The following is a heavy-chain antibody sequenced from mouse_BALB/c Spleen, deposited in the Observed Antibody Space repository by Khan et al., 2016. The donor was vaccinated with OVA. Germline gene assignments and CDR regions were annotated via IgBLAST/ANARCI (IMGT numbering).Heavy chain of an antibody. CDR3: ERTDYYGSSYYFDY. CDR1: GYSFTDYN. V-gene: IGHV1S135*01. D-gene: IGHD1-1*01. CDR2: IDPYNGGT. Sequence: VQLQQSGPELVKPGASVKVSCKAAGYSFTDYNMFWVKQSHGKSLEWIGYIDPYNGGTSYNQKFKGKATLTVDKSSSTAFMHLSSLTSEDSAVFYCERTDYYGSSYYFDYWGQGTTLTVSS. J-gene: IGHJ2*01.